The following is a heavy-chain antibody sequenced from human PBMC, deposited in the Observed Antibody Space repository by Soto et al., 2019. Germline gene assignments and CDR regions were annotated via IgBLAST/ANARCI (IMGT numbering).Heavy chain of an antibody. CDR3: ARSKDIVVVPAAIFYYYYGMDV. J-gene: IGHJ6*02. CDR2: IWYDGSNK. Sequence: QVQLVESGGGVVQPGRSLRLSCAASGFTFSSYGMHWVRQAPGKGLEWVAVIWYDGSNKYYADSVKGRFTISRDNSKNTLYLQMNSLRAEDTAVYYCARSKDIVVVPAAIFYYYYGMDVWGQGTTVTVSS. D-gene: IGHD2-2*01. V-gene: IGHV3-33*01. CDR1: GFTFSSYG.